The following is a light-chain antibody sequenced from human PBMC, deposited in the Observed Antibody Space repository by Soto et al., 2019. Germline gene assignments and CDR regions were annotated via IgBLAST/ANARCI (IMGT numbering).Light chain of an antibody. CDR3: QQYWT. CDR1: QSISSW. V-gene: IGKV1-5*03. CDR2: KAS. Sequence: DIQMTQSPSTLSASVGDRVTITCRASQSISSWLAWYQQKPGKAPKLLIYKASSLESGVPSRFSGSGSGSEFFLTISSLQPDDFATYYCQQYWTFGQGTKVDIK. J-gene: IGKJ1*01.